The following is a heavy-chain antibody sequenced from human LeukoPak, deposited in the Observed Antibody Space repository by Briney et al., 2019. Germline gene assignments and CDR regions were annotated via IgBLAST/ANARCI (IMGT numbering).Heavy chain of an antibody. CDR1: GFTFDDYG. CDR3: ARNFFPYYFDY. D-gene: IGHD2/OR15-2a*01. J-gene: IGHJ4*02. V-gene: IGHV3-20*04. Sequence: GGSLRLSCAASGFTFDDYGMSWVRQAPGKGLEWVSGINWSGGSTGYADSVKGRFTISRDNAKNSLYLHMNSLRAEDTAVYYCARNFFPYYFDYWGRGTLVTVSS. CDR2: INWSGGST.